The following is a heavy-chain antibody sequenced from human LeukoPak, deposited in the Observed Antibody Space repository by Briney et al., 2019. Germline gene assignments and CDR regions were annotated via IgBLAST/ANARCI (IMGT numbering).Heavy chain of an antibody. CDR2: ISWNSGSI. D-gene: IGHD6-6*01. CDR3: AKDKEYSSSSGFDY. V-gene: IGHV3-9*01. Sequence: HSGGSLRLSCAASGFTFDDYAMHWVRHAPGKGLEWVSGISWNSGSIGYADSVKGRFTISRDNAKNSLYLQMNSLRAEDTALYYCAKDKEYSSSSGFDYWGQGTLVTVSS. CDR1: GFTFDDYA. J-gene: IGHJ4*02.